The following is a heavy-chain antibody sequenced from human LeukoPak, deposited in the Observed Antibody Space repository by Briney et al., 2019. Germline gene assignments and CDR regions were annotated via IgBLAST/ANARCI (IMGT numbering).Heavy chain of an antibody. Sequence: PGGSLRLSCAASGFTFSGSAMHWVRQASGKGLEWIGHIRSKANTYPTAYAASVKGRFTISRDDSKNTAYLQMNSLKTEDTAVYYRDGLIGSYFGWDVGLLGRGNPVTVSS. CDR1: GFTFSGSA. CDR2: IRSKANTYPT. J-gene: IGHJ2*01. V-gene: IGHV3-73*01. D-gene: IGHD1-26*01. CDR3: DGLIGSYFGWDVGL.